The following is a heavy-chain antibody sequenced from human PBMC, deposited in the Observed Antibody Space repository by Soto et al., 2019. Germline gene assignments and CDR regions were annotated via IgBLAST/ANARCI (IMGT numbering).Heavy chain of an antibody. D-gene: IGHD3-3*01. J-gene: IGHJ6*02. V-gene: IGHV5-51*01. CDR2: IYPGDSAT. CDR3: ARLSRYYDFWSGQEDYYYYDGMDV. CDR1: GYSFTSYW. Sequence: GASLKISCKGSGYSFTSYWIGWVRQMPGKGLEWLGIIYPGDSATRYSPSFQGQVTISADKSISTAYLQWSSLKASDTAMYYCARLSRYYDFWSGQEDYYYYDGMDVWGQGTTVTVSS.